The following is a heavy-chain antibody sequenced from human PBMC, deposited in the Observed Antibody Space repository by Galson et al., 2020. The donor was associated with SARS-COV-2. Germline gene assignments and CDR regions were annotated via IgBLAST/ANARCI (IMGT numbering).Heavy chain of an antibody. V-gene: IGHV3-73*01. D-gene: IGHD2-2*02. CDR2: IRSKAKDYAT. J-gene: IGHJ3*02. CDR1: GLTISASS. Sequence: GGSLRLSCAASGLTISASSVHWVRQASGTGLEWVGRIRSKAKDYATAYTASVDGRFTISRDDSKNTAFLQMDSLKSEDTAVYYCTPTTIAGFDIWGQGTMVAVSS. CDR3: TPTTIAGFDI.